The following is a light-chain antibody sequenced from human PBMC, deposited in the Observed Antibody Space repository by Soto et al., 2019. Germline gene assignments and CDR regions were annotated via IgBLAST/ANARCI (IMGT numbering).Light chain of an antibody. Sequence: EIVLTQSPGTLSLSPGERATLSCRASQSVSSSYLAWYQQKPGQAPRLLIYGASSRATGITDRFSGSGSGTDFTLTISRLEPEDFAVYYCQQYRSSPPYTFGQVTKLEIK. CDR2: GAS. V-gene: IGKV3-20*01. J-gene: IGKJ2*01. CDR3: QQYRSSPPYT. CDR1: QSVSSSY.